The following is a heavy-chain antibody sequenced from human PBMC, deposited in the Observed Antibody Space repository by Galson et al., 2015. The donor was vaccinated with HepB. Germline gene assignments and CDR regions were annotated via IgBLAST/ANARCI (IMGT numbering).Heavy chain of an antibody. Sequence: SVKVSCKASGYTFTSYYLHWVRQAPGQGLEWLGLINPRGGSPSYSQKFQGRVTMTRDTSTSTVYMELSSLRSDDTAVYYCSVRWEGRTSSFFDYWGQGTLVTVSS. CDR3: SVRWEGRTSSFFDY. V-gene: IGHV1-46*03. J-gene: IGHJ4*02. CDR1: GYTFTSYY. D-gene: IGHD1-26*01. CDR2: INPRGGSP.